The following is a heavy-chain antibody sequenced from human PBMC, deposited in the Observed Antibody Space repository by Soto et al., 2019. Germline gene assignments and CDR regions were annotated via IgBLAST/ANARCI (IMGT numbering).Heavy chain of an antibody. D-gene: IGHD6-19*01. CDR1: GYTFTIYY. CDR2: INPSGGST. Sequence: ASVKVSCKASGYTFTIYYMHWVRQAPGQGLEWMGIINPSGGSTSYAQKFQGRVTMTRDTSTSTVYMELSSLRSEDTAVYYCARGGIVAVAGNSPLLDYWGQGTRVTVSS. CDR3: ARGGIVAVAGNSPLLDY. J-gene: IGHJ4*02. V-gene: IGHV1-46*01.